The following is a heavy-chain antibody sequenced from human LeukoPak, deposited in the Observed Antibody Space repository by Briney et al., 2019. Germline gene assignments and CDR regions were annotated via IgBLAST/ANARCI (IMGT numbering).Heavy chain of an antibody. CDR1: GFTFSSSA. V-gene: IGHV3-64D*09. CDR2: ISSNGGST. J-gene: IGHJ4*02. Sequence: GGSLRLSCSASGFTFSSSAIHWVRQAPGKGLGYVSGISSNGGSTYNADSVKGRFTISRDNSKNTVYLQMSSLRPEDTALYYCVKRTGLYFDYWGQGTLVTVSS. D-gene: IGHD1-1*01. CDR3: VKRTGLYFDY.